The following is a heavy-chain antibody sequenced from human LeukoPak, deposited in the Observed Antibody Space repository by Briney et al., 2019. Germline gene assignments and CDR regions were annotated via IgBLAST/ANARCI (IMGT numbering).Heavy chain of an antibody. Sequence: XGSXXLSCAASXFTFSXXXMSWXXXAPGXXVXXXXYXXXXGSTIYYADSVKGRFTISRDNAKNSLYLQMNSLRAEDTAVYYCARFEDGGNPLYYYYYYGMDVWGQGTTVTVSS. J-gene: IGHJ6*02. CDR1: XFTFSXXX. CDR3: ARFEDGGNPLYYYYYYGMDV. CDR2: XXXXGSTI. V-gene: IGHV3-11*01. D-gene: IGHD4-23*01.